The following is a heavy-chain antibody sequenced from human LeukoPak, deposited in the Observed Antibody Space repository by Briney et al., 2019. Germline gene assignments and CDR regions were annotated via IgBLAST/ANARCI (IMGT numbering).Heavy chain of an antibody. CDR3: AKDKIVGDGRWDFDH. V-gene: IGHV3-23*01. CDR1: GFTFSSYA. J-gene: IGHJ5*02. Sequence: GGSLRLSCEGSGFTFSSYAMTWVRQAPGKGLEWVSGIVGSSGNTYYADSVKGRFTISRDISKSTLYLQMNSLRVEATAQYYCAKDKIVGDGRWDFDHWGRGTLVTVSS. D-gene: IGHD1-26*01. CDR2: IVGSSGNT.